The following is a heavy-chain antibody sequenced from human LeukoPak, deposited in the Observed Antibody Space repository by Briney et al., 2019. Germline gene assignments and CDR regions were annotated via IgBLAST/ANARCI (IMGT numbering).Heavy chain of an antibody. D-gene: IGHD3-9*01. V-gene: IGHV1-46*01. CDR1: GFTFTNYL. CDR3: VREESAGYFDY. Sequence: ALVKVSCKSFGFTFTNYLLHWVRQAPGQGREWVGRIAPSVDTTNYAQKFRGRVTMTRDTSTSTVYMELSSLRSDDTAIYYCVREESAGYFDYWGQGTLVTVSS. CDR2: IAPSVDTT. J-gene: IGHJ4*02.